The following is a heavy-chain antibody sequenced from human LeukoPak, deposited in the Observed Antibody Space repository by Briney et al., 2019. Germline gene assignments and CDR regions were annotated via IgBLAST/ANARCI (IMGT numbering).Heavy chain of an antibody. D-gene: IGHD3-10*01. J-gene: IGHJ4*02. CDR1: GGTFSSYA. CDR3: ARAYYGSGSFDY. V-gene: IGHV1-2*02. Sequence: GASVKVSCKASGGTFSSYAISWVRQAPGQGLEWMGWINPNSGGTNYAQKFQGRVTMTRDTSISTAYMELSRLRSDDTAVYYCARAYYGSGSFDYWGQGTLVTVSS. CDR2: INPNSGGT.